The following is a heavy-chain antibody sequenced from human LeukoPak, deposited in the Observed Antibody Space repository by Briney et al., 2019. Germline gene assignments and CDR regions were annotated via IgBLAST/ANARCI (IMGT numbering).Heavy chain of an antibody. D-gene: IGHD2-15*01. CDR2: IYPGDSDT. CDR3: ARRCSGGSCSNCYGMDV. V-gene: IGHV5-51*01. CDR1: GYSFASSW. Sequence: PGESLKISCKGSGYSFASSWIGWVRQMPGKGLEWMGIIYPGDSDTRYSPSFQGQVAISADKSISTAYLHWSSLKASDTAMYYCARRCSGGSCSNCYGMDVWGQGTTVTVSS. J-gene: IGHJ6*02.